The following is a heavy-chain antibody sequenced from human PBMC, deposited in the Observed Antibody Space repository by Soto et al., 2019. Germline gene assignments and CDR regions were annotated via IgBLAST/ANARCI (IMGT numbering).Heavy chain of an antibody. CDR3: ARRYSSSARNFDY. J-gene: IGHJ4*02. V-gene: IGHV3-23*01. CDR1: GFTFSGYA. Sequence: GGSLRLSCAASGFTFSGYAMSWVRQAPGKGLEWVSAISSSGGNTYYADSVKGRFTISRDNSKNTLYLQMNSLRAEDTAVYYCARRYSSSARNFDYWGQGTLVTVSS. D-gene: IGHD6-13*01. CDR2: ISSSGGNT.